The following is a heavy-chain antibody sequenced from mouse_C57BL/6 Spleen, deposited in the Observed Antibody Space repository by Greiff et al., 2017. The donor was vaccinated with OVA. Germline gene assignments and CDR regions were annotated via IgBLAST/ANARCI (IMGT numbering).Heavy chain of an antibody. CDR2: INPNYGTT. D-gene: IGHD3-2*02. V-gene: IGHV1-39*01. CDR3: ARSDSSGYEAMDY. Sequence: EVKLMESGPELVKPGASVKISCKASGYSFTDYNMNWVKQSNGKSLEWIGVINPNYGTTSYNQKFKGKATLTVDQSSSTAYMQLNSLTSEDSAVYYCARSDSSGYEAMDYWGQGTSVTVSS. CDR1: GYSFTDYN. J-gene: IGHJ4*01.